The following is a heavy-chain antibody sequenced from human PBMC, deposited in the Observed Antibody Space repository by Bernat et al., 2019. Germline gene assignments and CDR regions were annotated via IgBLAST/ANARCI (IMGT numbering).Heavy chain of an antibody. CDR1: GFTFSSYG. CDR2: ISYDGSNK. V-gene: IGHV3-30*18. Sequence: QVQLVESGGGVVQPGRSLRLSCAASGFTFSSYGMHWVRQAPGKGLEWVAVISYDGSNKYYADSVKGRFTISRDNSKNTLYLQMNSLRAEDTAVYYCAKDGFDSSGHTPDYWGQGTLVTVSS. D-gene: IGHD3-22*01. CDR3: AKDGFDSSGHTPDY. J-gene: IGHJ4*02.